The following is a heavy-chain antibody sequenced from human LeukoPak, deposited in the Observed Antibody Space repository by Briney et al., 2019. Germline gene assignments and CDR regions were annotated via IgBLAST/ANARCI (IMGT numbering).Heavy chain of an antibody. V-gene: IGHV4-59*08. J-gene: IGHJ5*02. CDR3: ARHVNCSGGNCYYGWFDP. CDR2: IYYSGST. D-gene: IGHD2-15*01. Sequence: SETLSLTCTVSGGSISSYYWSWIRQPPGKGLEWIGYIYYSGSTNYNPSLKSRVTISVDTSKNQFSLKLSSVTAADTAVYYCARHVNCSGGNCYYGWFDPWGQGTLVTVSS. CDR1: GGSISSYY.